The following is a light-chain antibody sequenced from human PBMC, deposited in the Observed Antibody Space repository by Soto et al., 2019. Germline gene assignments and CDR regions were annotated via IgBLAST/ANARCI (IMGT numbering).Light chain of an antibody. CDR3: QSYDSSLSGSEV. V-gene: IGLV1-40*01. Sequence: QSVLMQPPSVSGAPGQSVTISCTGISANIGAGHDVHWYQQLPGTAPKLLIYGNGSRPSGVPDRFSGSKSGTSASLAITGLQADDEADYYCQSYDSSLSGSEVFGTGTKVTVL. J-gene: IGLJ1*01. CDR2: GNG. CDR1: SANIGAGHD.